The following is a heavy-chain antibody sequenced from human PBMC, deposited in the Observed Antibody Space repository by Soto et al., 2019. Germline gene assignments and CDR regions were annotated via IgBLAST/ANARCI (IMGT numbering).Heavy chain of an antibody. J-gene: IGHJ4*02. Sequence: GGSLRLSCAASGFTFSSYSISWVRQAPGKGLEWVSSISSSSSYIYYADSVQGRFTISRDNAKNALYLQMNSLRAEDTAVYYCARVVRGSASHADYWCQGTLVTVSS. V-gene: IGHV3-21*01. D-gene: IGHD3-10*01. CDR1: GFTFSSYS. CDR3: ARVVRGSASHADY. CDR2: ISSSSSYI.